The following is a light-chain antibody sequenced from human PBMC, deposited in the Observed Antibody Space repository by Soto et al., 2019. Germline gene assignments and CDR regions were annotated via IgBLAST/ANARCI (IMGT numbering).Light chain of an antibody. V-gene: IGLV2-11*01. CDR1: RSDVGGYNY. CDR3: CSYAGDYTWV. CDR2: DVS. J-gene: IGLJ3*02. Sequence: QSVLTQPRSVSGSLGQSVTISCTGTRSDVGGYNYVSWYQQYPGKAPKVMIYDVSKRPSGVPDRFSGSKSGSTATLTISGLQAEDEADYYCCSYAGDYTWVFGGVTKLTVL.